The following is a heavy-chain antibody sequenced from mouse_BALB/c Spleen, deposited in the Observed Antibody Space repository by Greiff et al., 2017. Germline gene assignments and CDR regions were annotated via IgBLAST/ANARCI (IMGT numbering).Heavy chain of an antibody. J-gene: IGHJ4*01. V-gene: IGHV2-9*02. D-gene: IGHD2-4*01. Sequence: VKLQESGPGLVAPSQSLSITCTVSGFSLTSYGVHWVRQPPGKGLEWLGVIWAGGSTNYNSALMSRLSISKDNSKSQVFLKMNSLQTDDTAMYYCAITTPYAMDYWGQGTSVTVSS. CDR1: GFSLTSYG. CDR2: IWAGGST. CDR3: AITTPYAMDY.